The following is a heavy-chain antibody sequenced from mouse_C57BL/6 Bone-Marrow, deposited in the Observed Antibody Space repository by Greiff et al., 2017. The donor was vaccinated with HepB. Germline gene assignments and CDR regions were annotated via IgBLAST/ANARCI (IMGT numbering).Heavy chain of an antibody. V-gene: IGHV1-55*01. CDR1: GYTFTSYW. Sequence: QVQLQQPGAELVKPGASVKMSCKASGYTFTSYWITWVKQRPGQGLEWIGDIYPGSGSTNYNEKFKSKATLTVDTSSSTAYMQLSSLTSEDSAVYYCARGYSNYVGPFAYWGQGTLVTVSA. CDR3: ARGYSNYVGPFAY. D-gene: IGHD2-5*01. CDR2: IYPGSGST. J-gene: IGHJ3*01.